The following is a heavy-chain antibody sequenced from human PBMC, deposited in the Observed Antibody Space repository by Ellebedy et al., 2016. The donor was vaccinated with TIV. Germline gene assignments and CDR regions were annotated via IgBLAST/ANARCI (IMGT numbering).Heavy chain of an antibody. CDR2: INHSGST. CDR3: ASTLAGYSSAFGTAFDI. D-gene: IGHD6-19*01. V-gene: IGHV4-34*01. CDR1: GGSFSGYY. J-gene: IGHJ3*02. Sequence: MPSETLSLTCAVYGGSFSGYYWSWIRQPPGKGLEWIGEINHSGSTNYNPSLKSRVTISVDTSKNQFSLKLSSVTAADTAVYYCASTLAGYSSAFGTAFDIWGQGTMVTVSS.